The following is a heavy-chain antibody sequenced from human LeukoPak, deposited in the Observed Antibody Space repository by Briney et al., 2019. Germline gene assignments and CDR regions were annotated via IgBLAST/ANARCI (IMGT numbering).Heavy chain of an antibody. CDR1: GFTFSSYT. Sequence: PGGSLRLSCAASGFTFSSYTMNWVRQPPGKGLEWVSSISATTTYIYYADSVKGRFTVSRDNAKNSLYLQMDSLRAEDTAVYFCAKYNSGWFFDYWGQGTLVTVSS. J-gene: IGHJ4*02. V-gene: IGHV3-21*04. CDR2: ISATTTYI. CDR3: AKYNSGWFFDY. D-gene: IGHD6-19*01.